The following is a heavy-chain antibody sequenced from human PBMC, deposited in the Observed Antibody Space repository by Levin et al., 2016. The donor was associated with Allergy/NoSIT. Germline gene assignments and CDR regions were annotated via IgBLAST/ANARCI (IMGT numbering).Heavy chain of an antibody. CDR2: ISASNGKT. Sequence: WVRQAPGQRPEWVGWISASNGKTDYAQNIQGRVTMTTETSTTTAYMELRSLRYDDTAIYYCARVFFPATVTTLWNVWGQGTTVTVSS. J-gene: IGHJ6*02. V-gene: IGHV1-18*01. D-gene: IGHD2/OR15-2a*01. CDR3: ARVFFPATVTTLWNV.